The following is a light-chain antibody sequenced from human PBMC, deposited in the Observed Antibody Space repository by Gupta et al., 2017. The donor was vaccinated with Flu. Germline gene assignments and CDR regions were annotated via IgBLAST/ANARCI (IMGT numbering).Light chain of an antibody. CDR2: EAS. CDR1: QSISSW. V-gene: IGKV1-5*03. Sequence: MPHSPSTLSASVGDRVIITCRASQSISSWLAWYQQKPGTAPELLIFEASTLRNGVPARFSGSGSGTEFTLTISSLQPDDFATYYCQHSGTFGQGTKVEL. J-gene: IGKJ1*01. CDR3: QHSGT.